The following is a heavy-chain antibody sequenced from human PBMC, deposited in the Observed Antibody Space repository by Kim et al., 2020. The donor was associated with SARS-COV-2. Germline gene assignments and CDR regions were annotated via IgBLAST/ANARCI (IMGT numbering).Heavy chain of an antibody. CDR1: GFTFSSYG. J-gene: IGHJ4*02. CDR2: ISYDGSNK. Sequence: GGSLRLSCAASGFTFSSYGMHWVRQAPGKGLEWVAVISYDGSNKYYADSVKGRFTISRDNSKNTLYLQMNSLRAEDTAVYYCAKARGPCSCGSCYSGDYWGQGTLVTVSS. CDR3: AKARGPCSCGSCYSGDY. D-gene: IGHD2-15*01. V-gene: IGHV3-30*18.